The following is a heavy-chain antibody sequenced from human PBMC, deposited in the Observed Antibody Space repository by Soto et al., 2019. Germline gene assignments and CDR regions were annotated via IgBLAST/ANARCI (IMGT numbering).Heavy chain of an antibody. J-gene: IGHJ4*02. CDR3: ARQGEMATIVS. CDR2: IYYSGST. V-gene: IGHV4-61*01. D-gene: IGHD3-16*01. Sequence: QVQLQESGPGLVKPSETLSLTCTVSGGSVSSGSYYWSWIRQPPGKGLEWIGYIYYSGSTNYNPSLKRRVTLSVPTSKHQFSLTLSSVTAADTAVYSCARQGEMATIVSWGQGTLVTVSS. CDR1: GGSVSSGSYY.